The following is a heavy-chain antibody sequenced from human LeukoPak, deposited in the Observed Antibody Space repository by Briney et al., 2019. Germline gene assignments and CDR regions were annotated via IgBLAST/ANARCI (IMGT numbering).Heavy chain of an antibody. CDR1: GGSFTNYA. CDR3: ARSRYDTSGFYYDS. CDR2: VIPIFGPP. J-gene: IGHJ4*02. Sequence: ASVKVSCKASGGSFTNYAISWVRQAPGQGLEWMGGVIPIFGPPNYSQKFQDRLTITADEYSSTAYMELSSLRSEDTALYYCARSRYDTSGFYYDSWGQGTLVTVSS. D-gene: IGHD3-22*01. V-gene: IGHV1-69*13.